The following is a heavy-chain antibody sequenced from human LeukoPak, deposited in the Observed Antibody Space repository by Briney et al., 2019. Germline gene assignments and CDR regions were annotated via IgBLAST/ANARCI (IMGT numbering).Heavy chain of an antibody. V-gene: IGHV4-61*01. J-gene: IGHJ4*02. CDR2: MYYSGST. CDR3: ARVIGYCSSTSCFGYFDY. CDR1: GGSVSSGSYY. Sequence: PSETLSLTCTVSGGSVSSGSYYWSWIRQPPGKGLEWIGYMYYSGSTSYNPSLKSRVTTSVDTSKNQLSLKLSSVTAADTAVYYCARVIGYCSSTSCFGYFDYWGQGTLVTVSS. D-gene: IGHD2-2*01.